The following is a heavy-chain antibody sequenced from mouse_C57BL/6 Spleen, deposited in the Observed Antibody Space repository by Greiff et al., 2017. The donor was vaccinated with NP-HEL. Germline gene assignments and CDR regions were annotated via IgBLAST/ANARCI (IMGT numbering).Heavy chain of an antibody. Sequence: QQSCKASGYTFTSYWMHWVKQRPGRGLEWIGRIDPNSGGTKYNEKFKSKATLTVDKPSSTAYRTLNRLTSEDSAVYYCACEGSLGLYYAMDYWGQGTSVTVSS. CDR3: ACEGSLGLYYAMDY. CDR2: IDPNSGGT. CDR1: GYTFTSYW. J-gene: IGHJ4*01. V-gene: IGHV1-72*01. D-gene: IGHD4-1*01.